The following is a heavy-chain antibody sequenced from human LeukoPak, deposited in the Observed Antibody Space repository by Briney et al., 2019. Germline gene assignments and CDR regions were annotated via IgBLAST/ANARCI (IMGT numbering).Heavy chain of an antibody. CDR3: ARQSTVATDW. CDR1: GFTFSTYA. V-gene: IGHV3-23*01. D-gene: IGHD4-23*01. J-gene: IGHJ4*02. Sequence: GGSLRLSCAASGFTFSTYAMSWVRQAPGKGLEWVSAISGSGGGTFYADSVKGRFTISRDNSKNTLYLQMNSLRVEDTAVYYCARQSTVATDWWGQGTLVTVSS. CDR2: ISGSGGGT.